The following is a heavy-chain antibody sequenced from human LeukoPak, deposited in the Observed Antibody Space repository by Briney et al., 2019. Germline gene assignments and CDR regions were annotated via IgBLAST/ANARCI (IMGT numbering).Heavy chain of an antibody. J-gene: IGHJ5*02. V-gene: IGHV1-2*02. CDR1: GYTFTGYY. CDR3: ARRRAAAGTDNWFDP. D-gene: IGHD6-13*01. CDR2: INPNSGGT. Sequence: ASVKVSCKASGYTFTGYYMHWVRQAPGQGLEWMGWINPNSGGTNYAQKFQGRVTMTRDTSISTAYMELSRLRSDDTAVYYCARRRAAAGTDNWFDPWGQGTLVTVSS.